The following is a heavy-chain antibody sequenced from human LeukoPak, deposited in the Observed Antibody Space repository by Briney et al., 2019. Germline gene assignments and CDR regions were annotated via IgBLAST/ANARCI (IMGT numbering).Heavy chain of an antibody. V-gene: IGHV1-69*13. CDR3: ARGIHVDTAMAAFDY. CDR2: IIPIFGTA. CDR1: GDTFSSYA. Sequence: SVKVSCKASGDTFSSYAISWVRQAPGQGLEWMGVIIPIFGTANYAQKFQGRVTITADESTSTAYMELSSLRSEDTAVYYCARGIHVDTAMAAFDYWGQGTLVTVSS. D-gene: IGHD5-18*01. J-gene: IGHJ4*02.